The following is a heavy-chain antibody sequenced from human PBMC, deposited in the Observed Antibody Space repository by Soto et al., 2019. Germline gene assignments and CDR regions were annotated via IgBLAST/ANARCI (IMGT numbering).Heavy chain of an antibody. CDR3: ARGPLYDTSGYYYDY. D-gene: IGHD3-22*01. V-gene: IGHV3-30*04. CDR1: GFTFSTYP. J-gene: IGHJ4*02. CDR2: ISYDPTYK. Sequence: GGSLRLSCAASGFTFSTYPMHWVRQAPGKGLEWVTFISYDPTYKYYADSVKGRFTISRDNSKNTLYLQMNSLRGDDTAVYYCARGPLYDTSGYYYDYWGQGTLVTVSS.